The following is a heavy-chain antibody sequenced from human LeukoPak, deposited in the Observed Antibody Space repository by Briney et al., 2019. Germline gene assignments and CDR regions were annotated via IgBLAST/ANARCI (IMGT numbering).Heavy chain of an antibody. D-gene: IGHD2-15*01. CDR3: ASGTWSPPGFDI. CDR2: IYYTGST. J-gene: IGHJ3*02. Sequence: SSETLSLTCTVSGDSISTYYWNWIRQPPGKGLEWIGYIYYTGSTNYNPSLKSRVTISVDTSKNQFSLKLRSVTAADTAMYYCASGTWSPPGFDIWGQGTMVTVSS. V-gene: IGHV4-59*01. CDR1: GDSISTYY.